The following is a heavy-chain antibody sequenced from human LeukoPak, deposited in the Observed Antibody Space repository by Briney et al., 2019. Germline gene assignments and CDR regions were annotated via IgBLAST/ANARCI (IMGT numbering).Heavy chain of an antibody. J-gene: IGHJ4*02. V-gene: IGHV4-39*07. CDR1: VGSISSSSYY. D-gene: IGHD2-2*01. CDR2: IYYSGST. Sequence: SETLSLTCTVSVGSISSSSYYWGWIRQPPGKGLEWIGSIYYSGSTYYNPSLKSRVTISVDTSKNQFSLKLSSVTAADTAVYYCSVVVPAAPDYWGQGTLVTVSS. CDR3: SVVVPAAPDY.